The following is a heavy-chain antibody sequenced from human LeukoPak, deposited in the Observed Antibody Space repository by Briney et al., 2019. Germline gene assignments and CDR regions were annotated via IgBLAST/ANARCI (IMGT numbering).Heavy chain of an antibody. Sequence: GSLRLSCAASGFIFSSYWMSWVRQAPGKGLEWVANVKQDGSEKYYVDSVKGRFTISRDNAKDSLYLQMNSLRAEDTAAYYCARDIDYEDYWGQGTLVTVSS. CDR2: VKQDGSEK. J-gene: IGHJ4*02. CDR3: ARDIDYEDY. CDR1: GFIFSSYW. V-gene: IGHV3-7*01. D-gene: IGHD4-17*01.